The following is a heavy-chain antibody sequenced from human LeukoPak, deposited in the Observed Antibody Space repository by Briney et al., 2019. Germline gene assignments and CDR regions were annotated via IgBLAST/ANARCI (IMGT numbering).Heavy chain of an antibody. D-gene: IGHD7-27*01. CDR1: GGSISSYY. Sequence: SETLSLTCTVSGGSISSYYWSWIRQPPGKGLEWIGYIHYSGSTNYNPSLKSRVTISVDTSKNLFSLRLTSVTAADTAVYYCARHSQHSRDLGSARNFDYWGQGTLVTVSS. J-gene: IGHJ4*02. V-gene: IGHV4-59*08. CDR2: IHYSGST. CDR3: ARHSQHSRDLGSARNFDY.